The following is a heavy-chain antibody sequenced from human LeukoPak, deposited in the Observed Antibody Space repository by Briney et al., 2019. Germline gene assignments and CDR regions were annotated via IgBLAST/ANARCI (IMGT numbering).Heavy chain of an antibody. V-gene: IGHV4-59*01. CDR3: TRITIHGNSDY. CDR1: GDSMSYYY. CDR2: MYYTGRT. J-gene: IGHJ4*02. Sequence: PSETLSLTCTVSGDSMSYYYWSWIRQTPGKGLEWLGYMYYTGRTKYNPSLKSRVTFSLDMSKNQFSLKLDSVTAADTAMYYCTRITIHGNSDYWGQGTLVTASS. D-gene: IGHD5-24*01.